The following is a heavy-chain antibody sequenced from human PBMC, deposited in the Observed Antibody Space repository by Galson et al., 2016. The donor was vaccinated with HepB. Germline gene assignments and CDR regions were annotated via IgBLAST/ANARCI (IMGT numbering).Heavy chain of an antibody. CDR3: ASAADDAFDV. CDR2: IWYDGSKK. Sequence: SLRLSCAASGFTFSRYGMHLVRQAPGKGLEWVAVIWYDGSKKYYADSVNGRFTISRDDSKNTLFLQMNSLRAEDTAVYYCASAADDAFDVWGQGTMVTVSS. V-gene: IGHV3-33*01. J-gene: IGHJ3*01. CDR1: GFTFSRYG.